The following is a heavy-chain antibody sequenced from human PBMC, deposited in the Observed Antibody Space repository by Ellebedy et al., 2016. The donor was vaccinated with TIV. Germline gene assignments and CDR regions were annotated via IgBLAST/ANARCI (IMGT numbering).Heavy chain of an antibody. CDR1: GFTFSSYS. V-gene: IGHV3-23*01. D-gene: IGHD2-15*01. J-gene: IGHJ4*02. Sequence: PGGSLRLSCEAPGFTFSSYSMNWVRQAPGKGLEWVSAISGSDGNTYHTDSVKGRFTISRDNSKNTLYLQMNSLRAEDTAVYSCAKAPIETCRGVICYPFDNWGLGTLVTVSS. CDR3: AKAPIETCRGVICYPFDN. CDR2: ISGSDGNT.